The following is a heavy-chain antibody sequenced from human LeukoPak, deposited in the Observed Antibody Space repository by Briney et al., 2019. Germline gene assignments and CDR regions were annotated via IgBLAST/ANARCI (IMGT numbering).Heavy chain of an antibody. J-gene: IGHJ6*03. CDR2: IKQDRSVK. CDR1: GFTFNNYW. CDR3: ARDRVTTSSWPRVEYYYMDV. Sequence: QPGGSLRLSCAASGFTFNNYWMNWVRQGPGKGLEWVANIKQDRSVKYYVDSLKGRFTISRDNARSSLYLQMTSLRAEDTAVYYCARDRVTTSSWPRVEYYYMDVWGKGTTVTISS. D-gene: IGHD4-11*01. V-gene: IGHV3-7*01.